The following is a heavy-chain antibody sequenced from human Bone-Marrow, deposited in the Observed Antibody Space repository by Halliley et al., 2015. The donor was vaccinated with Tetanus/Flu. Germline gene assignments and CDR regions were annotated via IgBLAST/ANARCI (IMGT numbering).Heavy chain of an antibody. CDR1: GFDFTTSW. V-gene: IGHV5-51*01. D-gene: IGHD2-2*01. CDR3: ASLKSFTTEDAFDI. Sequence: VQLVQSGAEVKKPGESLKISCKGSGFDFTTSWIGWVRQMPGKGLEWMGVIYPDDSDTRYSPSFQGQVTISADKSINSAYLQWGSLKASDTAMYYFASLKSFTTEDAFDIWGQGTMVTVSS. J-gene: IGHJ3*02. CDR2: IYPDDSDT.